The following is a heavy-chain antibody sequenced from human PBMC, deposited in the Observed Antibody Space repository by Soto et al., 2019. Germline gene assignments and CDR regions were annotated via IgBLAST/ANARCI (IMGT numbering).Heavy chain of an antibody. Sequence: SETLSLTCTVSGGSISSGGYYWSWIRQHPGKGLEWIGYIYYSGSTYYNPSLKSRVTISVDTSKNQFSLKLSSVTAADTAVYYCARDSPPATVVYGMDVWGQGTTVTVS. V-gene: IGHV4-31*02. CDR3: ARDSPPATVVYGMDV. D-gene: IGHD4-17*01. CDR1: GGSISSGGYY. CDR2: IYYSGST. J-gene: IGHJ6*02.